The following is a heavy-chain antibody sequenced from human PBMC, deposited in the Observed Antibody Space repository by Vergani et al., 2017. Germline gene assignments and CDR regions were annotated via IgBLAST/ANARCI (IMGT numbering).Heavy chain of an antibody. V-gene: IGHV4-39*01. J-gene: IGHJ4*02. Sequence: QLQLQESGPGLVKPSETLSLTCTVSGGSISSSSYYWGWIRQPPGKGLEWIGSIYYSGSTYYNPSLKSRVTISVDTSKNQFSLKLSSVTAADTAVYYCIGVVPAAIWDPGMVDYWGQGTLVTVSS. CDR3: IGVVPAAIWDPGMVDY. D-gene: IGHD2-2*02. CDR2: IYYSGST. CDR1: GGSISSSSYY.